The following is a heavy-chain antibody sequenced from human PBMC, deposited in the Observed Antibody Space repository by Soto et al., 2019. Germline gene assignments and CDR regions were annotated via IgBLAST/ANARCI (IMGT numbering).Heavy chain of an antibody. V-gene: IGHV3-23*01. CDR2: ISGSGGST. CDR3: AKVSSLAAAYYYYYGMDV. CDR1: GFTFSSYA. D-gene: IGHD6-13*01. Sequence: HPGGSLRLSCAASGFTFSSYAMSWVRQAPGKGLEWVSAISGSGGSTYYADSVKGRFTISRDNSKNTLYLQMNSLRAEDTAVYYCAKVSSLAAAYYYYYGMDVWGQGTTVTVSS. J-gene: IGHJ6*02.